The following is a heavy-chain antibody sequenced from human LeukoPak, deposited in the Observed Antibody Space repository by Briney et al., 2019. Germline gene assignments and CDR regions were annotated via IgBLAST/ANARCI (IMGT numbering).Heavy chain of an antibody. J-gene: IGHJ4*02. CDR1: GYTFTGYY. CDR2: INPNSGDT. Sequence: ASVKVSCKASGYTFTGYYMHWVRQAPGQGLEWMGWINPNSGDTNYAQKLQGRVTMTTDTSTSTAYMELRSLRSDDTAVYYCARDLYSGYDLAGCWGQGTLVTVSS. CDR3: ARDLYSGYDLAGC. D-gene: IGHD5-12*01. V-gene: IGHV1-2*02.